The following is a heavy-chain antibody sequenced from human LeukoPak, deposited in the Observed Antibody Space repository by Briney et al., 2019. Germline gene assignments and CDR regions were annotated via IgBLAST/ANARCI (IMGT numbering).Heavy chain of an antibody. V-gene: IGHV4-34*01. Sequence: SETLSLTCSVSGGSFSGYYWTWVRQPPRKGLEWIGEINHRGSANYIPSLKSRVTISVDTSKNQFSLKLSSVTAADTAVYYCARAVGWFYYYYMDVWDKGTTVTVSS. CDR1: GGSFSGYY. J-gene: IGHJ6*03. CDR2: INHRGSA. D-gene: IGHD3-10*01. CDR3: ARAVGWFYYYYMDV.